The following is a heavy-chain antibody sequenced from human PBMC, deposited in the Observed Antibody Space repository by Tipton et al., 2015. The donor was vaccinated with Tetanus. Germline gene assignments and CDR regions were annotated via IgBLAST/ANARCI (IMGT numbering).Heavy chain of an antibody. CDR1: GYRFSSYW. Sequence: QLVQSGAEVKEAGESLRISCKASGYRFSSYWIAWVRQMPGKGLEWVGLIYPGDSDTKISPSFRGQVTFSVDKSITTAYLQWSSLKASDTAIYYCAKGDPGNFDPWGQGTQVIVSS. V-gene: IGHV5-51*01. CDR3: AKGDPGNFDP. CDR2: IYPGDSDT. J-gene: IGHJ4*02. D-gene: IGHD3-9*01.